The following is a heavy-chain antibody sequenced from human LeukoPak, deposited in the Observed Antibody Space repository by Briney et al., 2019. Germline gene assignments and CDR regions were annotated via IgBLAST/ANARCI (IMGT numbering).Heavy chain of an antibody. Sequence: ASVKVPCKASGYIYTRYGITWVRLAPGQGLEWMGWISTYNGDTQYTQKFQGRITMTTDTSTSTAYMELRSLTSDDTAVYYCARGGSSNGVYFDYWGQGALVTVSS. CDR1: GYIYTRYG. V-gene: IGHV1-18*04. CDR3: ARGGSSNGVYFDY. D-gene: IGHD2-8*01. J-gene: IGHJ4*02. CDR2: ISTYNGDT.